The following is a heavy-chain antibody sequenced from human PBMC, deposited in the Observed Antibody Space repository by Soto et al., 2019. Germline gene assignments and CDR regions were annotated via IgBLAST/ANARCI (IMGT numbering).Heavy chain of an antibody. CDR2: IYYSGST. D-gene: IGHD4-17*01. Sequence: SETLSLTCTVSGGSISSSSYYWGWIRQPPGKGLEWIGSIYYSGSTYYNPSLKSRVTISVDTSKNQFSLKLSSVTAADTAVYYCASLLGTVTTSSFDIWGQGTMVTVSS. CDR3: ASLLGTVTTSSFDI. J-gene: IGHJ3*02. V-gene: IGHV4-39*07. CDR1: GGSISSSSYY.